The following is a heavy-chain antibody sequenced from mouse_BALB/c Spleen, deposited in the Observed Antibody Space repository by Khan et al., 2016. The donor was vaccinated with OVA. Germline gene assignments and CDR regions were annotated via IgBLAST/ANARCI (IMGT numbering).Heavy chain of an antibody. J-gene: IGHJ2*01. CDR1: GYSITSGYA. D-gene: IGHD1-1*01. CDR2: ISYSGFT. CDR3: GGGYYYGYYFDY. Sequence: VQLKESGPGLVKPSQSLSLTCTVTGYSITSGYAWNWIRQFPGNKLERMGYISYSGFTSYTPSLKSRSSITRDTSTNQFFLQLNSVTTEDTATDCCGGGYYYGYYFDYWGQGTTLTVSS. V-gene: IGHV3-2*02.